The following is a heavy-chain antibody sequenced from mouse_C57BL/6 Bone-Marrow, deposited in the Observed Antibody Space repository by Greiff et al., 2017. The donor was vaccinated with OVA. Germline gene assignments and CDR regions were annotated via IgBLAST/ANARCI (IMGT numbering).Heavy chain of an antibody. CDR2: INPSTGGT. D-gene: IGHD4-1*01. Sequence: VQLKESGPELVKPGASVKISCKASGYSFTGYYMNWVKQSPEKSLEWIGEINPSTGGTTYNQKFKAKATLTVDKSSSTAYMQLKSLTSEDSAVYYCARSLGRWYFDYWGQGTTLTVSS. CDR3: ARSLGRWYFDY. V-gene: IGHV1-42*01. CDR1: GYSFTGYY. J-gene: IGHJ2*01.